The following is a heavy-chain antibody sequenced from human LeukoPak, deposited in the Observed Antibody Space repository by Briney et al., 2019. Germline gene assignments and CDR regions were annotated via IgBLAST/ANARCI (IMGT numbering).Heavy chain of an antibody. Sequence: PGGSLRLSCAASGFTFSSYEMNWVRQAPGKGLEWVSYISSSGSTIYYADSVKGRFPISRDNAKNSLYLQMNSLRAEDTAVYYCARVTVLGHFDIWGQGTMVTVSS. V-gene: IGHV3-48*03. D-gene: IGHD2/OR15-2a*01. J-gene: IGHJ3*02. CDR1: GFTFSSYE. CDR2: ISSSGSTI. CDR3: ARVTVLGHFDI.